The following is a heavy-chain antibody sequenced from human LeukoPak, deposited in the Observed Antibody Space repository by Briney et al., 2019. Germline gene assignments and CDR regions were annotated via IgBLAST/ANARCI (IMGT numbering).Heavy chain of an antibody. CDR2: ISSSSTI. J-gene: IGHJ4*02. Sequence: QPGGSLRLSCAASGFTFSSYSMNWARQAPGKGLGWVSYISSSSTIYYADSVKGRFTISRDNAKNSLYLQMNSLRAEDTAVYYCARDVTGTSGYWGQGTLVTVSS. CDR3: ARDVTGTSGY. V-gene: IGHV3-48*04. D-gene: IGHD1-20*01. CDR1: GFTFSSYS.